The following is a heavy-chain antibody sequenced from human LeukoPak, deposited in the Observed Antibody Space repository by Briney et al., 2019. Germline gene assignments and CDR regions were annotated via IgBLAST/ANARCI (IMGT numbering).Heavy chain of an antibody. CDR2: SYSGGST. CDR3: ARHDGRSGGTMGALDH. J-gene: IGHJ4*02. D-gene: IGHD2-15*01. CDR1: GGSISSGSYF. Sequence: PSETLSLTCTVSGGSISSGSYFWGRIRQSPGKGLEWIGSSYSGGSTYYQNPSLKSRVTISVDTSKNQFLLNVSSVTAADTAVYCCARHDGRSGGTMGALDHWGRGALVIVSS. V-gene: IGHV4-39*01.